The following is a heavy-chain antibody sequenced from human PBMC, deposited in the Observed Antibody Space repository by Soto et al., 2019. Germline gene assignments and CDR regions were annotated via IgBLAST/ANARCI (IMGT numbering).Heavy chain of an antibody. J-gene: IGHJ6*02. V-gene: IGHV1-8*01. CDR1: GYSFISTD. Sequence: QVQLVQSGAEVKKPGASVRVSCRASGYSFISTDINWVRQATGQGLEWMGWMNPNSGNAGYAQKFQGRVTMTRNTPITTAYMELTGLKSEDTAVYYCARAKHGLRILYLKGMDVWGQGTTVTVSS. CDR2: MNPNSGNA. D-gene: IGHD2-15*01. CDR3: ARAKHGLRILYLKGMDV.